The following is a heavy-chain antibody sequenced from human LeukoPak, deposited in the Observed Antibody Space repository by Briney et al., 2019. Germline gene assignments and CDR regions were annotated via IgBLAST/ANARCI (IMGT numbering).Heavy chain of an antibody. V-gene: IGHV1-46*01. Sequence: ASVKVSCKASGYTFTSYYMHWVRQAPGQGLEWMGIINPSGGSTSYAQKFQGRVTMTRNTSISTAYMELSSLRSEDTAVYYCARWILDYYYYGMDVWGQGTTVTVSS. CDR1: GYTFTSYY. CDR2: INPSGGST. CDR3: ARWILDYYYYGMDV. D-gene: IGHD2-2*03. J-gene: IGHJ6*02.